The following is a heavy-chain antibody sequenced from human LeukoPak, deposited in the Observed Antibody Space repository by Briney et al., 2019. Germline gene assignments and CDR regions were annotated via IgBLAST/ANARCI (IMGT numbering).Heavy chain of an antibody. Sequence: PSETLSLTCTVSGVSISSDNYYWGWIRQPPGKGLEWIGSLYYTGTYYHNPSLKSRVTISVDHHFRDTSKNQFSLRLSSVTAADTAVYYCARGATGRAFDIWGQGTMVTVSS. CDR3: ARGATGRAFDI. CDR2: LYYTGTY. J-gene: IGHJ3*02. V-gene: IGHV4-39*01. CDR1: GVSISSDNYY.